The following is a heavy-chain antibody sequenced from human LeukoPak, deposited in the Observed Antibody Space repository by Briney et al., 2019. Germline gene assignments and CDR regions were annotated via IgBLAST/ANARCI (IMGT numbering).Heavy chain of an antibody. J-gene: IGHJ4*02. V-gene: IGHV4-34*01. Sequence: PSETLSLTCAVYGESFSGYYWIWIRLPPGKGLEWIWEINHSGSTNYNPSLESRVTISLDTSKNQFSLKLSSVTAADTAVYYCAREGYDILTGNYFDYWGQGTLVTVSS. D-gene: IGHD3-9*01. CDR1: GESFSGYY. CDR2: INHSGST. CDR3: AREGYDILTGNYFDY.